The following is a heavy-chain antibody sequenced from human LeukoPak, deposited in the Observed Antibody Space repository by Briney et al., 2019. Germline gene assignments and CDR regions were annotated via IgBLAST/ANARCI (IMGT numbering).Heavy chain of an antibody. Sequence: PSETLSLTCTVSGGSISSYYWSWIRQPPGKGLEWIGYIYYSGSTNYNPSLKSRVTISVDTSKNQFSLQLNSVTPEDTAVYYCARSRPFGSSPTPGAFDIWGQGTMVTVSS. CDR3: ARSRPFGSSPTPGAFDI. CDR1: GGSISSYY. CDR2: IYYSGST. D-gene: IGHD1-26*01. J-gene: IGHJ3*02. V-gene: IGHV4-59*12.